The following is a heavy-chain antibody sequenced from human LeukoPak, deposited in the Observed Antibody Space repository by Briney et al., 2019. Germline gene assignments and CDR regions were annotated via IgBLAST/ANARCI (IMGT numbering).Heavy chain of an antibody. J-gene: IGHJ4*02. CDR3: ARGQGQYCSSTSCYIER. D-gene: IGHD2-2*02. Sequence: GASVKVSCKASGYTFTGYYMHWVRQAPGQGLEWMGWINPNSGGTNYAQKFQGRVTMTRDTSISTAYMELSRLRSDDTAVYYYARGQGQYCSSTSCYIERWGQGTLVTVSS. V-gene: IGHV1-2*02. CDR2: INPNSGGT. CDR1: GYTFTGYY.